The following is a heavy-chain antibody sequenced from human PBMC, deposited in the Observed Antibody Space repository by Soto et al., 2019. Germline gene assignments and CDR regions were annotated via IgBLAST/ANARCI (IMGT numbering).Heavy chain of an antibody. D-gene: IGHD4-4*01. Sequence: QITLRESGPTLVKATQTLTLTCSFSGFSLSTSGVGVDWIRQPPGKALEWLALLYWDGDRRYSPSLNSRLTIIKDTSKNQVVLTMTNMDPVDTGTYYCAHYTVDTYMDVWGKGTTVTVSS. CDR3: AHYTVDTYMDV. J-gene: IGHJ6*03. V-gene: IGHV2-5*02. CDR2: LYWDGDR. CDR1: GFSLSTSGVG.